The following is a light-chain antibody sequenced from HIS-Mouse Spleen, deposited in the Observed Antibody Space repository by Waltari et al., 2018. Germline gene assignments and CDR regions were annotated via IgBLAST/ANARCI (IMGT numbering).Light chain of an antibody. CDR3: QQYNNWPPVT. J-gene: IGKJ2*01. Sequence: EIVMTQSPATLSVSPGERATLSCRASQSVSSNLAWYQQNPGQAPRLLSYGASTMATGIPARFSGSGSGTEFTLTISSLQSEDFAVYYCQQYNNWPPVTFGQGTKLEIK. CDR1: QSVSSN. CDR2: GAS. V-gene: IGKV3-15*01.